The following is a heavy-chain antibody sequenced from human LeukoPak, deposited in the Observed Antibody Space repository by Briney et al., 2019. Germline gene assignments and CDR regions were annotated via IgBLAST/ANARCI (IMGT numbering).Heavy chain of an antibody. CDR3: ARGRRYYPSSFNWFDS. J-gene: IGHJ5*01. CDR1: GGSFSGYY. Sequence: PSETLSLTCAVYGGSFSGYYWSWIRQPPGKGLEWIGEINHSGSINYNPSLKSRVTISVDTSKNQFSLKLSSVTAADTAVYYCARGRRYYPSSFNWFDSWGQGTLVTVSS. CDR2: INHSGSI. D-gene: IGHD2-21*01. V-gene: IGHV4-34*01.